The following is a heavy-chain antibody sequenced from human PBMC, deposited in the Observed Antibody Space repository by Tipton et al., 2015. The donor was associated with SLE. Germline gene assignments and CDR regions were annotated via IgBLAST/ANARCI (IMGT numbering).Heavy chain of an antibody. J-gene: IGHJ4*02. CDR3: AKGQWELIDYFDY. Sequence: SLRLSYAASGFTFDDYAMHWVRQAPGKGLEWVSGISWNSGSIGYADSVKGRFTISRDNAKNSLYLQMNSLRAEDTALYYCAKGQWELIDYFDYWGQGTLVTVSS. D-gene: IGHD1-26*01. CDR2: ISWNSGSI. CDR1: GFTFDDYA. V-gene: IGHV3-9*01.